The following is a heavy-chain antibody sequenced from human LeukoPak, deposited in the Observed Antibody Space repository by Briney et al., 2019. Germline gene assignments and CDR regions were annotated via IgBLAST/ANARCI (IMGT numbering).Heavy chain of an antibody. CDR1: GFSFRSYA. V-gene: IGHV3-30*04. CDR2: ISYDGGNK. Sequence: GGSLRLFCVASGFSFRSYAMHWVRQALGRGVEWLGVISYDGGNKYYADSVKGRFTISTDNSKNTVSLQMNGLGAEATPVYYCARDLRHQLLYCLDYSGQRTLVTVSP. CDR3: ARDLRHQLLYCLDY. D-gene: IGHD2-2*02. J-gene: IGHJ4*02.